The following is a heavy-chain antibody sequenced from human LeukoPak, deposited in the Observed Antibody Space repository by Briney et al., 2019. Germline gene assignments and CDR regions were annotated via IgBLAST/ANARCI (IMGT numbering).Heavy chain of an antibody. D-gene: IGHD3-9*01. V-gene: IGHV1-18*01. Sequence: GSVKVSCKASGYTFTSYGISWVRQAPGQGLEWMGWISAYNGNTNYAQKLQGRVTMTTDTSTSTAYMELRSLRSDDTAVYHCARGAYFDWLLFQTYFDYWGQGTLVTVSS. CDR3: ARGAYFDWLLFQTYFDY. CDR1: GYTFTSYG. J-gene: IGHJ4*02. CDR2: ISAYNGNT.